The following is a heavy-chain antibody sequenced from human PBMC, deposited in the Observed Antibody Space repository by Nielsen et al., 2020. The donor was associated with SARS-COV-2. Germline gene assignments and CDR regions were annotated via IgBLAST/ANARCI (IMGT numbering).Heavy chain of an antibody. CDR2: ISSDGNTR. CDR1: GFTFSSFA. J-gene: IGHJ4*02. CDR3: VRAEVSTPNAPCGY. D-gene: IGHD5/OR15-5a*01. Sequence: GESLKISCAASGFTFSSFAMHWVRQAPGKGLEWVAVISSDGNTRFYPDSVKGRFTISRDNSKNILFLQMNSLRPDDTALYYCVRAEVSTPNAPCGYWGQGNLVTVSS. V-gene: IGHV3-30-3*01.